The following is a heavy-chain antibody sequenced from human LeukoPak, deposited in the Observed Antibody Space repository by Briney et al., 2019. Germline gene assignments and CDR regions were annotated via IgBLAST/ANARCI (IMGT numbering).Heavy chain of an antibody. CDR3: ARLNCSGGSCYSVDH. V-gene: IGHV4-30-4*08. CDR1: GGSISSGAYY. J-gene: IGHJ5*02. CDR2: IYYSGST. D-gene: IGHD2-15*01. Sequence: PSETLSLTYTVSGGSISSGAYYWSWIRQHPGKGLEWIGYIYYSGSTYYNPSLNSRVTISVDTYKNQFSLKLSSVTAADTAVYYCARLNCSGGSCYSVDHWGQGTLVTVSS.